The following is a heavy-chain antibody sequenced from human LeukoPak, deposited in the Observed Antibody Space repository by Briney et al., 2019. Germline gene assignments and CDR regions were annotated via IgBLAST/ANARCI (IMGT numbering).Heavy chain of an antibody. CDR1: GYTFTGYY. D-gene: IGHD3-3*01. V-gene: IGHV1-2*02. CDR2: INPNSGGT. CDR3: ARVSHGYYDFWSGPRPFDY. Sequence: ASVTVSCKASGYTFTGYYMHWVRQAPGQGLEWMGWINPNSGGTNYAQKFQGRVTMTRDTSISTAYMELSRLRSDDTAVYYCARVSHGYYDFWSGPRPFDYWGQGTLVTVSS. J-gene: IGHJ4*02.